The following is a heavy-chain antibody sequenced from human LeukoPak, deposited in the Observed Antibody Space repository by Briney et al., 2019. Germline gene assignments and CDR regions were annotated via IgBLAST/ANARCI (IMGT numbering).Heavy chain of an antibody. CDR1: GFTFSSYA. D-gene: IGHD5-18*01. CDR2: ISGSGGST. Sequence: GGSLRLSCAASGFTFSSYAMSWVRQAPGKGLEWVSAISGSGGSTCYADSVKGRFTISRDNSKNTLYLQMNSLRAEDTAVYHCAKLEGYSYGYVDYWGQGTLVTVSS. CDR3: AKLEGYSYGYVDY. J-gene: IGHJ4*02. V-gene: IGHV3-23*01.